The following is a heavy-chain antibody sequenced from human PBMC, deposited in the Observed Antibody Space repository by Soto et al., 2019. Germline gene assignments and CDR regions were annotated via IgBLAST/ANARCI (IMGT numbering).Heavy chain of an antibody. CDR3: GRGRCTYCGGDFYPPTPRWFDT. V-gene: IGHV4-30-2*01. Sequence: QLQLQESGSGLVKPSQTLSLTCAVSGSSISSGGYSWSWIRQPPGKGLEWIEYIYHSGSTYYNPYLNSRVTISVDRSKSQFSRKLSSVTAGDTAVYYSGRGRCTYCGGDFYPPTPRWFDTWGRGTRVTVSS. D-gene: IGHD2-21*01. CDR1: GSSISSGGYS. CDR2: IYHSGST. J-gene: IGHJ5*02.